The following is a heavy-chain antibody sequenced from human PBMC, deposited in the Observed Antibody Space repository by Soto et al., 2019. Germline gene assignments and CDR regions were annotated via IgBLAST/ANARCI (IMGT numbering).Heavy chain of an antibody. Sequence: SETLSLTCAVSGYSISSGYYWGWIRQPPGKGLEWIGSIYHSGSTYYNPSLKSRVTISVDTSKNQFSLKLSSVTAADTAVYYCARGVATITTPKYYYYYYGMDVWGQGTTVTVPS. J-gene: IGHJ6*02. CDR1: GYSISSGYY. CDR2: IYHSGST. CDR3: ARGVATITTPKYYYYYYGMDV. D-gene: IGHD5-12*01. V-gene: IGHV4-38-2*01.